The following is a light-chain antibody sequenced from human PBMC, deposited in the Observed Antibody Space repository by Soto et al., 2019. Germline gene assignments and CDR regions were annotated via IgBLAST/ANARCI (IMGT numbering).Light chain of an antibody. CDR3: QQYNGYFRT. CDR1: QSVGSW. CDR2: KAS. Sequence: DIPLTQSPSTLSASVGDRVTITCRASQSVGSWLAWFQQKPGKAPNLLIYKASSLESGVPSRFSGSGSGTEFTLTISSLKPDDFETYSCQQYNGYFRTFGQGTKVDIK. V-gene: IGKV1-5*03. J-gene: IGKJ1*01.